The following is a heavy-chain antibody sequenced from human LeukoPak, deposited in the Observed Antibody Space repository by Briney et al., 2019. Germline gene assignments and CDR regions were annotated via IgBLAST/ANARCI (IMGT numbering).Heavy chain of an antibody. V-gene: IGHV4-61*01. CDR3: ARELWSGYPIFDY. D-gene: IGHD3-3*01. Sequence: SETLSLTCTVSGYSISSGYYWSWIRQPPGKGLEWIGYIYYSGSTNYNPSLKSRLTISLDTSKNQFSLKLSSVTAADSAMYYCARELWSGYPIFDYWGQGTLVTVSS. CDR1: GYSISSGYY. CDR2: IYYSGST. J-gene: IGHJ4*02.